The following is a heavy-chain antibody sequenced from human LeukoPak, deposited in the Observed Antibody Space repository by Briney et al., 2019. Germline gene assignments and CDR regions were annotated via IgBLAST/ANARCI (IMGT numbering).Heavy chain of an antibody. D-gene: IGHD6-13*01. Sequence: SETLSLTCTVSGGSISSGGYYWSWIRQPPGKGLEWIGYIYYSGSTYYNPSLKSRVTISVDTSKNQFSLKLSSVTAADTAVYYCARYPWTGDSSSWYDRWGQGTLVTVSS. CDR1: GGSISSGGYY. J-gene: IGHJ5*02. CDR2: IYYSGST. V-gene: IGHV4-31*03. CDR3: ARYPWTGDSSSWYDR.